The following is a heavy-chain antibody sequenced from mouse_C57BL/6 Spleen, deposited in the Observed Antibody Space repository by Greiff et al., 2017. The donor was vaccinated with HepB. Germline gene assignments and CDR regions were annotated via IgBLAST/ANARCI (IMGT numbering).Heavy chain of an antibody. V-gene: IGHV1-81*01. D-gene: IGHD2-4*01. J-gene: IGHJ4*01. CDR1: GYTFTSYG. CDR3: ARCDYDGTSPYYYAMDY. CDR2: IYPRSGNT. Sequence: QVQLQQSGAELARPGASVKLSCKASGYTFTSYGISWVKQRTGQGLEWIGEIYPRSGNTYYNEKFKGKATLTADKSSSTAYMKLRSLTSEDSAVYFCARCDYDGTSPYYYAMDYWGQGTSVTVSS.